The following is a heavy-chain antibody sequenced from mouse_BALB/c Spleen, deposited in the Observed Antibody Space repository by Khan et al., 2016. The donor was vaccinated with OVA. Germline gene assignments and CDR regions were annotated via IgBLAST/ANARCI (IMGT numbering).Heavy chain of an antibody. D-gene: IGHD1-1*02. Sequence: EVELVESGGGFMQPGGSLKLSCATSGFTFTDYYMYWVRQTPEKRLEWVAYISNRGTTAYYPDTIRGRFTISRDNDKNTLYLERHRLKSDDTAIYYCARGGDGGGLAYWGQGTLVTVSA. CDR2: ISNRGTTA. CDR1: GFTFTDYY. V-gene: IGHV5-12*02. CDR3: ARGGDGGGLAY. J-gene: IGHJ3*01.